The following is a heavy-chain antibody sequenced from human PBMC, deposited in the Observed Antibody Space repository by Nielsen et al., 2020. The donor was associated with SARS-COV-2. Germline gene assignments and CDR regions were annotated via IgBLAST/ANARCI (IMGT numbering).Heavy chain of an antibody. Sequence: GESLKISCAASGFTFDDYTMHWVRQAPGKGLEWVSLISWNGGSTYYADSVKGRFTISRDNSKNSLYLQMNSLRTEDTALYYCAKSSAVAGLRSTYYFDYWGQGTLVTVSS. V-gene: IGHV3-43*01. CDR1: GFTFDDYT. CDR2: ISWNGGST. J-gene: IGHJ4*02. CDR3: AKSSAVAGLRSTYYFDY. D-gene: IGHD6-19*01.